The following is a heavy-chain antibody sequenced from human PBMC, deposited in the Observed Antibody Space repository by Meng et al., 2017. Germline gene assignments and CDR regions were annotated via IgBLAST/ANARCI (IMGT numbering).Heavy chain of an antibody. CDR1: GGTFSSYT. V-gene: IGHV1-69*02. J-gene: IGHJ4*02. Sequence: QVQRLKSGAGVKKPGSSVKVSCKASGGTFSSYTISRVRQAPGQGLEWRGRIIPILGIANYAQKFQGRVTITADKSTSTAYMELSSLRSEDTAVYYCARVAVAGHFDYWGQGTLVTVSS. CDR2: IIPILGIA. CDR3: ARVAVAGHFDY. D-gene: IGHD6-19*01.